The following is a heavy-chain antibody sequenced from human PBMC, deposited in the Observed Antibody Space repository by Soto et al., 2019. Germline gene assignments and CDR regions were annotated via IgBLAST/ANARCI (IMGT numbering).Heavy chain of an antibody. V-gene: IGHV6-1*01. J-gene: IGHJ4*02. CDR3: ARDEGGP. CDR2: TYYGSKWNS. CDR1: GDSVSSNSAA. Sequence: SQTLSLTCAISGDSVSSNSAAWSWIRQSPSRGLEWLGRTYYGSKWNSNYAVSVKGRVTINPDTSKNQFSLQLNSVTPEDTAVYYCARDEGGPWGEGTLVTVSS.